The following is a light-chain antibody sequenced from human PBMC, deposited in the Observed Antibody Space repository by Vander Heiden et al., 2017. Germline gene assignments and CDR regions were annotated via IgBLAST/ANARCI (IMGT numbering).Light chain of an antibody. J-gene: IGKJ1*01. CDR2: GAT. CDR1: QSFSSNY. V-gene: IGKV3-20*01. Sequence: TQSPGTLSLSPGERGTLSCRASQSFSSNYLAWYQQKPGQAPRLLIYGATNRATGIPDRFSGSGSGTDFTLTISRLEPEDFAVYYCQPYHASPRTFGQGTKVEIK. CDR3: QPYHASPRT.